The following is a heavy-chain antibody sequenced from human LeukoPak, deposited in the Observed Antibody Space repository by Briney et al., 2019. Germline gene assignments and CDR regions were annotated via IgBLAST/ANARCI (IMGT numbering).Heavy chain of an antibody. CDR3: TRHGPYSSSWVDY. CDR2: IRYDGSNK. J-gene: IGHJ4*02. Sequence: GGSLRLSCAASGFTFSSYGMHWVRQAPGKGLEWVAFIRYDGSNKYYADSVKGRFTISRDNSKNTLYLQMNSLRAEDTAVYYCTRHGPYSSSWVDYWGQGTLVTVSS. V-gene: IGHV3-30*02. D-gene: IGHD6-13*01. CDR1: GFTFSSYG.